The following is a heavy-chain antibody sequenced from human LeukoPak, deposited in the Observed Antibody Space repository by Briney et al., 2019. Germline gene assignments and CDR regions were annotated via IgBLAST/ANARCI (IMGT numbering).Heavy chain of an antibody. CDR3: ARETSVYGMDV. V-gene: IGHV3-11*04. D-gene: IGHD2-2*01. Sequence: PGGSLRLSCEASGFTFSDYEMHWIRQAPGKGLEWVSYISSSGSTIYYADSVKGRFTISRDNAKNSLYLQMNSLRAEDTAVYYCARETSVYGMDVWGQGTTVTVSS. CDR1: GFTFSDYE. J-gene: IGHJ6*02. CDR2: ISSSGSTI.